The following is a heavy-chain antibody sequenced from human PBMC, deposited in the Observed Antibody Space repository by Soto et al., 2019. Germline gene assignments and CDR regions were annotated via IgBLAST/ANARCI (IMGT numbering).Heavy chain of an antibody. CDR1: GFTFSGSA. D-gene: IGHD2-15*01. CDR2: IRSKANSYAT. Sequence: GGSLRLSCAASGFTFSGSAMHWVRQASGKGLEWVGRIRSKANSYATAYAASVKGRFTISRDDSKNTAYLQMNSLRAEDTAIYYCAKGICSSSSCSRRQFDPWGQGTLVTVSS. J-gene: IGHJ5*02. V-gene: IGHV3-73*01. CDR3: AKGICSSSSCSRRQFDP.